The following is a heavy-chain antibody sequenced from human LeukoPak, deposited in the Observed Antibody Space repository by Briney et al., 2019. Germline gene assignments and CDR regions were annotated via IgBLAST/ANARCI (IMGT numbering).Heavy chain of an antibody. D-gene: IGHD3-10*01. V-gene: IGHV4-61*01. CDR1: GGSISSSSYY. J-gene: IGHJ1*01. CDR2: IFYSGTT. CDR3: ARERGSEDAEYFHL. Sequence: PSETLSLTCTVSGGSISSSSYYWGWIRQPPGKGLEWIGNIFYSGTTNYNPSLKSRVTISVDTSKNQLTLYLSSVTAADTAVYYCARERGSEDAEYFHLWGQGTLVTVSS.